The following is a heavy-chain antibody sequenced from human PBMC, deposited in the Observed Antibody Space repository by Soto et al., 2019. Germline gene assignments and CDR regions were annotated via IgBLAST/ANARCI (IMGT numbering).Heavy chain of an antibody. CDR3: GRSTSWYQDAWYFDL. Sequence: GGSLRLSCAASGFTFSSYSMNWVRQAPGKGLEWVSYISSSSSTIYYADSVKGRFTISRDNAKNSLYLQMNSLRAEDTAVYYCGRSTSWYQDAWYFDLWGRGTLVTVSS. D-gene: IGHD2-2*01. CDR2: ISSSSSTI. CDR1: GFTFSSYS. J-gene: IGHJ2*01. V-gene: IGHV3-48*01.